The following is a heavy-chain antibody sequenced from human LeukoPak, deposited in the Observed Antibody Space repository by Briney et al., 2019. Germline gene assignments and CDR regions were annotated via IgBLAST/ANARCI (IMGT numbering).Heavy chain of an antibody. CDR1: GFIFSSYS. D-gene: IGHD3-16*02. CDR2: ITGSGGNT. V-gene: IGHV3-23*01. CDR3: AFTGVWGSYRIYTFDY. J-gene: IGHJ4*02. Sequence: PGGSLRLSCAASGFIFSSYSMSWVRQAPGKGLEWVSVITGSGGNTYYADSVKGRFTISRDNSKNTLYLQMNSLRAEDTAVYYCAFTGVWGSYRIYTFDYWGQGTLVTVSS.